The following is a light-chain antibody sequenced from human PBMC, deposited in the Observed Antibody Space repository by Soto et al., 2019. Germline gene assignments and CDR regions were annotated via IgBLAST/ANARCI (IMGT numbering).Light chain of an antibody. CDR2: EVS. Sequence: QSVLTQPASVSGSPGRSITISCTGTSSDVGASNYVSWYQQLPGKVPNLIIYEVSSRPSGVSDRFSGSKSGNTASLTISGLQAEDEGDYYCNAYTTSSTRVFGSGTKVTVL. J-gene: IGLJ1*01. CDR1: SSDVGASNY. V-gene: IGLV2-14*01. CDR3: NAYTTSSTRV.